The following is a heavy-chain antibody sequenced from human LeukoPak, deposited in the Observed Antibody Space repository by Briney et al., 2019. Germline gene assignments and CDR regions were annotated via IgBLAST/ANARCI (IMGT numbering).Heavy chain of an antibody. Sequence: GASVKVSCKASGYTFTGYYMYWVRQAPGQGLEWMGWINPNSGGTNYAQKFQGRVTMTRDTSTSTAYMELSRLRSDDTAVYYCARGEGGWYHFDYWGQGTLVTVSS. CDR1: GYTFTGYY. J-gene: IGHJ4*02. V-gene: IGHV1-2*02. D-gene: IGHD6-19*01. CDR3: ARGEGGWYHFDY. CDR2: INPNSGGT.